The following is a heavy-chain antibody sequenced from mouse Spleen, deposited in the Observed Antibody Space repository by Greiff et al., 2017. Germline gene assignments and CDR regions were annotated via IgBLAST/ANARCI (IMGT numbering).Heavy chain of an antibody. V-gene: IGHV1S132*01. CDR3: SSRSGYYAMDY. D-gene: IGHD1-3*01. Sequence: VQLQQSGAELVKPGASVKLSCKTSGYTFTSYWIKWVKQRPGQGLGWIGEIFPGTGTTNYNEKFKGKATLTIDTSSSTAYMQLSSLTSEDSAVYFCSSRSGYYAMDYWGQGTSVTVSS. CDR1: GYTFTSYW. J-gene: IGHJ4*01. CDR2: IFPGTGTT.